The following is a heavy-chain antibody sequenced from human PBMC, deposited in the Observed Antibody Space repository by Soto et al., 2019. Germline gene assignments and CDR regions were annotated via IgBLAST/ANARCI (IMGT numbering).Heavy chain of an antibody. CDR3: ARMWSGYNSH. V-gene: IGHV4-30-4*01. J-gene: IGHJ4*02. CDR1: GSSFNSGDFF. CDR2: RYNTGST. Sequence: ASETLSLTCTVFGSSFNSGDFFWNWIRQSPGKGLEWIGCRYNTGSTYYNPSLRSRVTISVDTSKNQFSLKLSSVTAADTAVYFCARMWSGYNSHWGQGTLVTVSS. D-gene: IGHD6-25*01.